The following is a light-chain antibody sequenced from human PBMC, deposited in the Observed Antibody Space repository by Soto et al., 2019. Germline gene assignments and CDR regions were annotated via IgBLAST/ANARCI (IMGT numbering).Light chain of an antibody. CDR1: QSVSTNF. Sequence: EIVLTQSPGTLSLSPGEGATLSCRASQSVSTNFFAWYQQKPGQAPRLLIYGASTRATGIPDRFSGSGSGTDFTLTISRLEPEDFAVYYCQQYGRTSWTFGQGTKVGIK. V-gene: IGKV3-20*01. CDR3: QQYGRTSWT. CDR2: GAS. J-gene: IGKJ1*01.